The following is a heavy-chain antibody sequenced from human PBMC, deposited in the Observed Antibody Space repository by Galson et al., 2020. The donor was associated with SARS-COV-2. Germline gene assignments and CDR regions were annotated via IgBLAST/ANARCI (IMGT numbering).Heavy chain of an antibody. CDR3: ARGHSPAYDFWGGYYSYYYYYMDV. Sequence: ASVKVSCKASGYTFTSYGISWVRQAPGQGLEWMGWISAYNGNTNYAQKLQGRVTMTTDTSTSTAYMELRSLRSDDTAVYYCARGHSPAYDFWGGYYSYYYYYMDVWGKGTTVTVSS. D-gene: IGHD3-3*01. CDR1: GYTFTSYG. CDR2: ISAYNGNT. V-gene: IGHV1-18*04. J-gene: IGHJ6*03.